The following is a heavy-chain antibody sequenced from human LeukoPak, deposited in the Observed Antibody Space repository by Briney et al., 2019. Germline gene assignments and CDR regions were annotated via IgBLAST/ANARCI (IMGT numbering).Heavy chain of an antibody. V-gene: IGHV4-39*07. CDR1: GGSISSXXXX. D-gene: IGHD5-12*01. Sequence: TXSGGSISSXXXXWGWXXQPPXXXXXXXGSIYYSRSAYYSPSLKSRVTLSVDTSKNQFSLSLTSVTAADTAVYYCARVYSAYEPNHFDYWGQGTLVTVSS. CDR3: ARVYSAYEPNHFDY. CDR2: IYYSRSA. J-gene: IGHJ4*02.